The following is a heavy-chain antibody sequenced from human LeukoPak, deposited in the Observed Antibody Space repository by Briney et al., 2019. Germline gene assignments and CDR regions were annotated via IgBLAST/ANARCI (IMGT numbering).Heavy chain of an antibody. CDR3: ARSTGFSLDY. D-gene: IGHD2-8*02. V-gene: IGHV3-48*02. CDR2: IRSSGAMI. J-gene: IGHJ4*02. Sequence: PGGSLRLSCETSGFSFSSYSMNWVRQAPGKGLEWVSYIRSSGAMIYYADSVKGRFTISRDNAKKSVYLQMNSLRDEDTAVYYCARSTGFSLDYWGQGTLVTVSS. CDR1: GFSFSSYS.